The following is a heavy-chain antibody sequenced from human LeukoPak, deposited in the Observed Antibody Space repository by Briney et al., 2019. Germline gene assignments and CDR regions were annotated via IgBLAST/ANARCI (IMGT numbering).Heavy chain of an antibody. D-gene: IGHD2-15*01. V-gene: IGHV1-2*02. CDR3: ARGRGYCSGGSCYQDAFDI. CDR1: GYTFTGYY. Sequence: ASVKVSCKASGYTFTGYYMHWVRQAPGQGLEWMGWINPNSGGTNYAQKFQGRVTMTRDTSISTAYMELSRLRSDDTAVYYWARGRGYCSGGSCYQDAFDIWGQGTMVTVSS. J-gene: IGHJ3*02. CDR2: INPNSGGT.